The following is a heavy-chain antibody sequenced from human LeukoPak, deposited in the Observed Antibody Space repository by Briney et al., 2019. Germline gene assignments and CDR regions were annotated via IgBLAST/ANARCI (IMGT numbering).Heavy chain of an antibody. CDR3: TRGSPLSGATRSPFDH. Sequence: ASVKVSCKASGYTFTDYYMHWVRQAPGQGLEWMGWINPKSGGTKYAQKFQGRVTMARDTSISTAYMELSSLTSDDAAVYYCTRGSPLSGATRSPFDHWGQGTPVTVSS. D-gene: IGHD3-10*01. CDR1: GYTFTDYY. CDR2: INPKSGGT. V-gene: IGHV1-2*02. J-gene: IGHJ4*02.